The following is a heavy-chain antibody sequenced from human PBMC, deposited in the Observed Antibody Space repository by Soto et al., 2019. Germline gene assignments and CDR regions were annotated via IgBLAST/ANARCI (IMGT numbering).Heavy chain of an antibody. D-gene: IGHD6-13*01. V-gene: IGHV3-30*03. CDR3: ASQQLDSYYYYYGMDV. CDR1: GFTFISYG. J-gene: IGHJ6*02. Sequence: GSQSHSCAASGFTFISYGMHWVRQAPGKGLELLAVISYDGSNKYYADSVKGRFTISRDNSKNTLYLQMNSLRAEDTAVYYCASQQLDSYYYYYGMDVWGQGTTVTVSS. CDR2: ISYDGSNK.